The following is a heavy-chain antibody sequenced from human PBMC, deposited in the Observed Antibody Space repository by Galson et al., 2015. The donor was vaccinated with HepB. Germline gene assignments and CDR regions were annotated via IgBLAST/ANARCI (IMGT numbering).Heavy chain of an antibody. CDR2: ISYDGSNK. CDR1: GFTFSSYG. J-gene: IGHJ4*02. V-gene: IGHV3-30*18. CDR3: AKASDDSSGYTLDY. Sequence: SLRLSCAASGFTFSSYGMHWVRQAPGKGLEWVAVISYDGSNKYYADSVKGRFTISRDNSKNTLYLQMNSLRAEDTAVYYCAKASDDSSGYTLDYWGQGTLVTVSS. D-gene: IGHD3-22*01.